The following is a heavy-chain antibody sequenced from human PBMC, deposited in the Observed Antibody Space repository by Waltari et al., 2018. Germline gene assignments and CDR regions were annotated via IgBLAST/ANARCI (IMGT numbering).Heavy chain of an antibody. V-gene: IGHV4-34*01. J-gene: IGHJ4*02. CDR2: INHSGST. CDR1: GGSFSGYY. CDR3: ASLIQYGSGSYYKARRHPADY. D-gene: IGHD3-10*01. Sequence: QVQLQQWGAGLLKPSETLSLTCAVYGGSFSGYYWRWIRQPPGTGLEWIGEINHSGSTNYNPSLKSRVTISVDTSKNQFSLKLSSVTAADTAVYYCASLIQYGSGSYYKARRHPADYWGQGTLVTVSS.